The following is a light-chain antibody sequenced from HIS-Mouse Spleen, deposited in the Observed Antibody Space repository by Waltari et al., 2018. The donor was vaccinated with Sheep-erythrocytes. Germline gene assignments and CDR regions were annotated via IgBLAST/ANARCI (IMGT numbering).Light chain of an antibody. Sequence: IVLTQSPHCPPLTSQDLVSITCRASQSIGSSLHWYQQKPDQSPKLLIKYASQSFSGVPSRFSGSGSGTDFTLTINSLEAEDAATYYCHQSSSLPYTFGQGTKLEIK. V-gene: IGKV6-21*01. CDR2: YAS. CDR3: HQSSSLPYT. CDR1: QSIGSS. J-gene: IGKJ2*01.